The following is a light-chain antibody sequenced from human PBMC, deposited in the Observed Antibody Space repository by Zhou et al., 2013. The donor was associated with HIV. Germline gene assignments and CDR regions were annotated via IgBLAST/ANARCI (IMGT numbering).Light chain of an antibody. J-gene: IGKJ1*01. CDR2: EAS. Sequence: TVLTQSPATLSLSPGERATLSCRASQSVSSDLAWYQQKPGQSPRLLIYEASNRATGIPARFSGSGSGTDFTLTIDRLESEDFGLYYCHQYATSPGTFGQGTKVEV. V-gene: IGKV3-11*01. CDR3: HQYATSPGT. CDR1: QSVSSD.